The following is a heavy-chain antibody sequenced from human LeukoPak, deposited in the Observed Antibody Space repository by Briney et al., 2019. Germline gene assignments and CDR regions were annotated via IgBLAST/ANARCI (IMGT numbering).Heavy chain of an antibody. Sequence: ASVKVSCKASGYTFTSYGISWVRQAPGQGLEWMGWISAYNGNTNYAQKFQGRVTMTEDTSTDTAYMELSSLRSEDTAVYYCAIFYYYDSSGYYYWGQGTLVTVSS. D-gene: IGHD3-22*01. CDR1: GYTFTSYG. V-gene: IGHV1-18*01. CDR2: ISAYNGNT. CDR3: AIFYYYDSSGYYY. J-gene: IGHJ4*02.